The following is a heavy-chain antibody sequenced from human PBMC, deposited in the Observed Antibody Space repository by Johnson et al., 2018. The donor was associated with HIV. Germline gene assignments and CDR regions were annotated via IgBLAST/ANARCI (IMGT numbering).Heavy chain of an antibody. Sequence: QEQLVESGGGVVQPGGSLRLSCAASGFTFSNAWMSWVRQAPGKGLEWVSAISGSGSTIYYADSVKGRFTISRDNAKNSLYLKMNSLRAEDTAVYYCAREEGGSRPFDIWGQGTMVTVSS. J-gene: IGHJ3*02. CDR1: GFTFSNAW. CDR2: ISGSGSTI. D-gene: IGHD2-15*01. V-gene: IGHV3-11*04. CDR3: AREEGGSRPFDI.